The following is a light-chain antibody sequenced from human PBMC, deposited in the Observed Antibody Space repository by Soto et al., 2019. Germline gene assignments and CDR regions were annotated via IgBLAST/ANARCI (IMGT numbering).Light chain of an antibody. CDR3: SSYSSSSNPYV. Sequence: QSVLTQPTSVSGSPGQSITISCTGTTSDVGGSNYVSWYQQHPGNAPNLIIFEVHNRPSGVSNRFSGSKSGNTASLTISGLQAEDEAEYYCSSYSSSSNPYVFGTGTKVTVL. V-gene: IGLV2-14*01. CDR1: TSDVGGSNY. CDR2: EVH. J-gene: IGLJ1*01.